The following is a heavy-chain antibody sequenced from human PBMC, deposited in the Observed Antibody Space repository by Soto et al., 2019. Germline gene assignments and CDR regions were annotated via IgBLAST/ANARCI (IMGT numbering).Heavy chain of an antibody. V-gene: IGHV4-59*13. D-gene: IGHD6-13*01. CDR2: IYYSGST. CDR1: GGSISSYY. CDR3: ARAAAGKIYYYGMDV. Sequence: SETLSLTCTVSGGSISSYYWSWIRQPPGKGLEWIGYIYYSGSTNYNPSLKSRVTISVDTSKNQFSLKLSSVTAADTAVYYCARAAAGKIYYYGMDVWGQGTTVTVSS. J-gene: IGHJ6*02.